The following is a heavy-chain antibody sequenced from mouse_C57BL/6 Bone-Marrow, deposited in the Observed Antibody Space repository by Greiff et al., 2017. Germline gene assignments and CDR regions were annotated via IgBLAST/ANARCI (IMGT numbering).Heavy chain of an antibody. J-gene: IGHJ3*01. CDR3: AGRDYYGSSPFAY. Sequence: QVQLKQSGAELARPGASVKMSCKASGYTFTSYTMHWVKQRPGQGLEWIGYINPSSGYTKYNQKFKDKATLTADKSSSTAYMQLSSLTSEDSAVYYCAGRDYYGSSPFAYWGQGTLVTGSA. CDR2: INPSSGYT. CDR1: GYTFTSYT. D-gene: IGHD1-1*01. V-gene: IGHV1-4*01.